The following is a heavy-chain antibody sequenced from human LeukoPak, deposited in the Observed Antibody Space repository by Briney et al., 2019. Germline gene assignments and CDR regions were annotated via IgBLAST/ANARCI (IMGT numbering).Heavy chain of an antibody. CDR2: IYYSGST. J-gene: IGHJ4*02. V-gene: IGHV4-31*03. CDR1: GGSISSGGYY. D-gene: IGHD3-16*02. Sequence: PSETLSLTCTVSGGSISSGGYYWSWIRQHPGKGLEWIGYIYYSGSTYYNPSLKSRVTISVDTSKNQFSLKLSSVTAADTAVYYCARGPGGYYDYVWGSYRETDCWGQGTLVTVSS. CDR3: ARGPGGYYDYVWGSYRETDC.